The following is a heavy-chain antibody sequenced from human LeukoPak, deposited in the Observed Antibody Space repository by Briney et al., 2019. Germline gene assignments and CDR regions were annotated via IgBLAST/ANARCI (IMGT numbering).Heavy chain of an antibody. D-gene: IGHD3-3*01. CDR1: GYTFTSYD. V-gene: IGHV1-8*03. CDR2: MNPNSGNT. Sequence: GASVKVSCKASGYTFTSYDINWVRQATGQGLEWMGWMNPNSGNTGYAQKFQGRVTITRNTSISTAYMELSSLRSEDTAVYYCARGRRGYDFWRREPATYYYYYMDVWGKGTTVTVSS. CDR3: ARGRRGYDFWRREPATYYYYYMDV. J-gene: IGHJ6*03.